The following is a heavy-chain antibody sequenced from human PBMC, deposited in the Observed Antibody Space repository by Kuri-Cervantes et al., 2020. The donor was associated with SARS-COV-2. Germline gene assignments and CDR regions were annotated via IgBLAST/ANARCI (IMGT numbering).Heavy chain of an antibody. CDR2: ISYDGSNK. Sequence: LSLTCAASGXXFSSYAMHWVRQAPGKGLEWVAVISYDGSNKYYADSVKGRFTISRDNSKNTLYLQMNSLRAEDTAVYYCAXDPPDSSGXXSGSFDIWGQGTMVTVSS. CDR3: AXDPPDSSGXXSGSFDI. D-gene: IGHD3-22*01. J-gene: IGHJ3*02. V-gene: IGHV3-30-3*01. CDR1: GXXFSSYA.